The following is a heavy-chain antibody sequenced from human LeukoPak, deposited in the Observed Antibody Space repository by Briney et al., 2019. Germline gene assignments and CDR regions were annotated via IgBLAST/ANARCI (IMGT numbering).Heavy chain of an antibody. CDR2: IIPNSGGT. J-gene: IGHJ4*02. Sequence: ASVKVSCKTSGYTFTGYYMHWVRQAPGQGLEWMGWIIPNSGGTNYAQKFQGRVTMTRDTSISTAFMEMSRLRSDDTAIYYCARANQNYFDYWGQGTLVTVSS. CDR1: GYTFTGYY. D-gene: IGHD1-14*01. V-gene: IGHV1-2*02. CDR3: ARANQNYFDY.